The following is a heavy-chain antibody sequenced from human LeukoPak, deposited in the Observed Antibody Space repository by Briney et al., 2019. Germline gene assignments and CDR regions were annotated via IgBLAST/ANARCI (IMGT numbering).Heavy chain of an antibody. Sequence: GGSLRLSCAASGFTFSNYFMHWVRQAPGKGVEWVADIASDGSHTFYVESVKGRFTISRDNSKNTLYLQMNSLGPEDTAVYFCARERQDTVIHSGAFDIWGQGTMVTVSS. CDR3: ARERQDTVIHSGAFDI. CDR2: IASDGSHT. D-gene: IGHD2-21*02. J-gene: IGHJ3*02. CDR1: GFTFSNYF. V-gene: IGHV3-30-3*01.